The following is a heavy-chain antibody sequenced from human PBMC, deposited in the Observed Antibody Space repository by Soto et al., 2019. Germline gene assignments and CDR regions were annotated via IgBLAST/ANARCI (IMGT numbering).Heavy chain of an antibody. D-gene: IGHD3-9*01. CDR1: VGTFSSYT. CDR3: AGSSTGRYFDWSKQTPSGMDV. J-gene: IGHJ6*02. Sequence: QVQLVQSGAEVKKPGSSVKVSCKASVGTFSSYTISWVRQAPGQGLEWMGRIIPILGIATYAQKFQGRVTSTADKTTNTAYMELSSLRSEDTAVYYCAGSSTGRYFDWSKQTPSGMDVWGQGTTVTVSS. CDR2: IIPILGIA. V-gene: IGHV1-69*02.